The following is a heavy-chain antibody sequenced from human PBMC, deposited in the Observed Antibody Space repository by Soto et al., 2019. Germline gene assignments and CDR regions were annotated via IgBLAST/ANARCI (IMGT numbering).Heavy chain of an antibody. D-gene: IGHD4-4*01. J-gene: IGHJ6*02. CDR1: GYTFTSYG. Sequence: GAPVEVCCEASGYTFTSYGISWVRQAPGQGLEWMGWISAYNGNTNYAQKLQGRVTMTTDTSTSTAYMELRSLRSDDTAVYYCARDYREPDYYYYGMDVWGQGTTVTVSS. CDR3: ARDYREPDYYYYGMDV. CDR2: ISAYNGNT. V-gene: IGHV1-18*01.